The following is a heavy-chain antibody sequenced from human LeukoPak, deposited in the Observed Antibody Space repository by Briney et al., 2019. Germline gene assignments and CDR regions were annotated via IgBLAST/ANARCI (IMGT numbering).Heavy chain of an antibody. CDR2: ISGSGGST. D-gene: IGHD3-22*01. V-gene: IGHV3-23*01. CDR3: AKAWQMIVVVTPFAD. Sequence: GGSLRLSCAASGFTFSSYSMNWVRQAPGKGLEWVSAISGSGGSTYYADSVKGRFTISRDNSKNTLYLQMNSLRAEDTAVYYCAKAWQMIVVVTPFADWGQGALVTVSS. J-gene: IGHJ4*02. CDR1: GFTFSSYS.